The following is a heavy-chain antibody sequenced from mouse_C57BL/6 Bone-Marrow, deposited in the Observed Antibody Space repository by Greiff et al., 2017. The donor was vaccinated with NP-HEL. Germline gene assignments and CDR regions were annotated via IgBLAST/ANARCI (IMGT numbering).Heavy chain of an antibody. V-gene: IGHV1-76*01. J-gene: IGHJ3*01. D-gene: IGHD2-2*01. CDR2: IYPGSGNT. Sequence: VQRVESGAELVRPGASVKLSCKASGYTFTDYYINWVKQRPGQGLEWIARIYPGSGNTYYNEKFKGKATLTAEKSSSTAYMQLSSLTSEDSAVYFCARSAGLRRWGQGTLVTVSA. CDR3: ARSAGLRR. CDR1: GYTFTDYY.